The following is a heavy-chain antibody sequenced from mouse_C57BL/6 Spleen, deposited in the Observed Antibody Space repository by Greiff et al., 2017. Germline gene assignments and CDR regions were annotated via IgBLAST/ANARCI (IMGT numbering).Heavy chain of an antibody. CDR3: ARRRMGY. V-gene: IGHV1-50*01. Sequence: QVQLQQSGAELVKPGASVKLSCKASGYTFTSYWMQWVKQRPGQGLEWIGEIDPSDSYTNYNQKFKGKATLTVDTSSSTAYMQLSRLTSEDAAVYYCARRRMGYWGQGTSVTVSS. CDR2: IDPSDSYT. J-gene: IGHJ4*01. CDR1: GYTFTSYW.